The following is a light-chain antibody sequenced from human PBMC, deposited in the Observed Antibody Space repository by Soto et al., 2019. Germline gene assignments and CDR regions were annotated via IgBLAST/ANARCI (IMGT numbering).Light chain of an antibody. J-gene: IGKJ1*01. CDR3: HQYATWT. CDR1: QNVDSVY. Sequence: EIVLTQSPGPLSSSPGERVTLSRRASQNVDSVYLTWYQQKVGQAPRLLIYGATNRATGVPDRFSGSGSGTDFSLTISRLEPEDFAVYYCHQYATWTFGQGTKVDIK. CDR2: GAT. V-gene: IGKV3-20*01.